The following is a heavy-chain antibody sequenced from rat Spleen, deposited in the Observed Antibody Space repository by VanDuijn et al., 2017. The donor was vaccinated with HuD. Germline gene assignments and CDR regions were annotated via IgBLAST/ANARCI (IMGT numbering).Heavy chain of an antibody. D-gene: IGHD1-9*01. J-gene: IGHJ2*01. CDR2: ITNSGGNT. CDR3: ARRHYGYTDYFDY. V-gene: IGHV5S13*01. CDR1: GFTFSNYG. Sequence: EVQLVESDGGLVQPGRSLKLSCAASGFTFSNYGMAWVRQTPTKGLEWVASITNSGGNTYYPDSVRGRFTVSRDNAKSTLSLQMDSLRSEDTATYYCARRHYGYTDYFDYWGQGVMVTVSS.